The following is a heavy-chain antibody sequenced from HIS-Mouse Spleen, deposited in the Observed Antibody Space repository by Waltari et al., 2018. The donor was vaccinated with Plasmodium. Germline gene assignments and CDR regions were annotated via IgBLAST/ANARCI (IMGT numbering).Heavy chain of an antibody. J-gene: IGHJ1*01. Sequence: QVQLVQSGAEVKKPGASVKASCTASGYTFTGYYMHWARHAPGQGLEWMGWINPNSGGTNYAQKFQGRVTMTRDTSISTAYMELSRLRSDDTAVYYCARVLGYKAAAGTFVEYFQHWGQGTLVTVSS. D-gene: IGHD6-13*01. V-gene: IGHV1-2*02. CDR1: GYTFTGYY. CDR3: ARVLGYKAAAGTFVEYFQH. CDR2: INPNSGGT.